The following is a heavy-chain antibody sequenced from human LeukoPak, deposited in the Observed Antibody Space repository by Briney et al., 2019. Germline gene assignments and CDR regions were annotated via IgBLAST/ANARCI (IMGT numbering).Heavy chain of an antibody. J-gene: IGHJ4*02. CDR3: ARFGYFDWLSEDY. Sequence: GGSLRLSCAASGFTFSSYRISWVRQAPGKGLEWVANIKQDGSEKYYVDSVKGRFTISRDNAKNSLYLQMNSLRAEDTAVYYCARFGYFDWLSEDYWGQGTLVTVSS. D-gene: IGHD3-9*01. CDR1: GFTFSSYR. CDR2: IKQDGSEK. V-gene: IGHV3-7*01.